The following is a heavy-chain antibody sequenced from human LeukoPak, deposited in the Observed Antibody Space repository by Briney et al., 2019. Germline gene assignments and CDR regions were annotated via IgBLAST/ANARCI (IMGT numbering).Heavy chain of an antibody. J-gene: IGHJ5*02. V-gene: IGHV3-21*01. CDR1: GFTFSSYS. Sequence: GGSLRLSCAASGFTFSSYSMNWVRQAPGKGLGWVSSISSSSSYIYYADSVKGRFTISRDNAKNSLYLQMNSLRAEDTAVYYCARDRVVVVPAAIWFDPWGQGTLVTVSS. D-gene: IGHD2-2*01. CDR2: ISSSSSYI. CDR3: ARDRVVVVPAAIWFDP.